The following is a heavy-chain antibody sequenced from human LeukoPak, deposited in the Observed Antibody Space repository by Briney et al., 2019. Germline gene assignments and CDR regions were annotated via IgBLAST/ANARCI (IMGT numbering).Heavy chain of an antibody. Sequence: ASVKVSCKASGYTFTSYDINWVRQATGQGLEWMGWMNPNSGNTGYAQKFQGRVTMTRNTSISTAYMELSSLRSEDTAVYYCVRGRGRQQWLVPVNWGQGTLVTVSS. J-gene: IGHJ4*02. CDR2: MNPNSGNT. V-gene: IGHV1-8*01. CDR1: GYTFTSYD. D-gene: IGHD6-19*01. CDR3: VRGRGRQQWLVPVN.